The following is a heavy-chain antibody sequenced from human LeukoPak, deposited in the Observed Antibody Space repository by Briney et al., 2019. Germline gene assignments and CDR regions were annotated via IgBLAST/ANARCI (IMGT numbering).Heavy chain of an antibody. V-gene: IGHV4-34*01. Sequence: SETLSLTCAVYGGSFSGYYWSWIRQPPGKGLEWIGSIYYSGSANYNPSLKSRVAISVDTSKNQFSLKLTSVTAADTAVYYCARDRNHVDSTGYSDYWGQETLVTVSS. CDR1: GGSFSGYY. D-gene: IGHD3-22*01. CDR3: ARDRNHVDSTGYSDY. J-gene: IGHJ4*02. CDR2: IYYSGSA.